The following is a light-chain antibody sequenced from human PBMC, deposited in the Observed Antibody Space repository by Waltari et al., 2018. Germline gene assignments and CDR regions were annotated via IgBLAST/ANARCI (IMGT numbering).Light chain of an antibody. CDR3: GTWDATLSAGV. V-gene: IGLV1-51*01. CDR1: YSTIGNNY. J-gene: IGLJ3*02. CDR2: DNN. Sequence: QSVLTQPPSVSAAPGQKVTISCSGSYSTIGNNYVSWYQQLPGTAPKLLIYDNNKRPSGIPDRFSGSKSGASATLGITGLQTGDEAVYYCGTWDATLSAGVFGGGTKVTVL.